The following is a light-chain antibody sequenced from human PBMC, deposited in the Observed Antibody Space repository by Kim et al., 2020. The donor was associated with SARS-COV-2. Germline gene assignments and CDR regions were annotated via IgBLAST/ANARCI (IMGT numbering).Light chain of an antibody. Sequence: KTVTISCTSSSGSIASNYVQWYQQRPGSAPTTVIYEDNQIPSGVPDRFSGSIDSSSNSASLTISGLKTEDEADYYCQSYDSSSHWVFGGGTQLTVL. J-gene: IGLJ3*02. V-gene: IGLV6-57*02. CDR2: EDN. CDR3: QSYDSSSHWV. CDR1: SGSIASNY.